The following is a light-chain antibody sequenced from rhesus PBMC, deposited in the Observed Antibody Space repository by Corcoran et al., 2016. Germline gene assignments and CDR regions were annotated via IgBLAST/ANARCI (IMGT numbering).Light chain of an antibody. CDR3: CSYTTSSTFV. CDR2: DVS. J-gene: IGLJ6*01. V-gene: IGLV2S7*01. Sequence: QSAPTQPPSVSGSPGQSVTISCTGTSSDVGGYNYVSWYQQHPGKAPKLMIYDVSKRPSGVSDRFSGSKSGNTASLTISGLQAGDEADYYCCSYTTSSTFVFGSGTKLTVL. CDR1: SSDVGGYNY.